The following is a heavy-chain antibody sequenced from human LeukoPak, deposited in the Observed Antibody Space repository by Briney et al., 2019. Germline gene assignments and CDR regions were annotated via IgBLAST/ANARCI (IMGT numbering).Heavy chain of an antibody. V-gene: IGHV4-34*01. CDR2: INHSGST. Sequence: PSETLSLTCAVYGGSFSGYYWSWIRQPPGKGLEWIGEINHSGSTNYNPSLKSRVTISVDTSKSQCSLKLSSVTAADTAVYYCARGGYDFWSGYYTGRFWFDPWGQGTLVTVSS. CDR1: GGSFSGYY. D-gene: IGHD3-3*01. J-gene: IGHJ5*02. CDR3: ARGGYDFWSGYYTGRFWFDP.